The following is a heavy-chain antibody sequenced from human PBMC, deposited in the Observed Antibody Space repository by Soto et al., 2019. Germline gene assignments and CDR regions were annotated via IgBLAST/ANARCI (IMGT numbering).Heavy chain of an antibody. D-gene: IGHD3-3*01. CDR2: IIPIFGTA. CDR1: GGTFSSYA. V-gene: IGHV1-69*13. CDR3: ARVLRFLEWLPPPYYYGMDV. Sequence: SVKVSCTASGGTFSSYAISWVRQAPGQGLEWMGGIIPIFGTANYAQKFQGRVTITADESTSTAYMELSSLRSEDTAVYYCARVLRFLEWLPPPYYYGMDVWGQGTTVTVSS. J-gene: IGHJ6*02.